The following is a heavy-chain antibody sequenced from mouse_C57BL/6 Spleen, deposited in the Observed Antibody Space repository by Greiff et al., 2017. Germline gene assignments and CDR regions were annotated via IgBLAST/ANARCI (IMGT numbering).Heavy chain of an antibody. Sequence: EVHLVESGGGLVKPGGSLKLSCAASGFTFSDYGMHWVRQAPEKGLEWVAYISSVSSTIYYADTVKGRFTIPRDNTKNTLFLQMTRLRSVDTAMYYCARGMVADWGQGTLVTVSA. J-gene: IGHJ3*01. CDR2: ISSVSSTI. V-gene: IGHV5-17*01. D-gene: IGHD2-3*01. CDR3: ARGMVAD. CDR1: GFTFSDYG.